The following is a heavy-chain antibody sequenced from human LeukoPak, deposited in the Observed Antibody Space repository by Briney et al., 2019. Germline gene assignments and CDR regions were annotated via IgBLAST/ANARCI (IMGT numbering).Heavy chain of an antibody. CDR1: GGSVNSGRYY. J-gene: IGHJ6*03. CDR2: LYTNDNT. Sequence: SETLSLTCTVSGGSVNSGRYYWTWIRQPAGKGLEWIGRLYTNDNTNYNPSLESRVSISLDTSKSQLYLQLTSVTAEDAAVYFCARGVVTDDYYMDVWGKGTTVTVSS. CDR3: ARGVVTDDYYMDV. D-gene: IGHD2-21*02. V-gene: IGHV4-61*02.